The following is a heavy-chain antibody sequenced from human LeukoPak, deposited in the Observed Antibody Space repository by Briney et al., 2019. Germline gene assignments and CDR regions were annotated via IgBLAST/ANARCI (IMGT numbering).Heavy chain of an antibody. CDR3: AGGPYGSGSYFHDY. Sequence: GGSLRLSCAASGFTFSSYAMHWVRQAPGKGLEWVSVIYSGGMTYYADSVKGRFTISRDNAKNSLYLQMNSLRAEDTAVYYCAGGPYGSGSYFHDYWGQGTLVTVSS. V-gene: IGHV3-69-1*01. D-gene: IGHD3-10*01. CDR2: IYSGGMT. CDR1: GFTFSSYA. J-gene: IGHJ4*02.